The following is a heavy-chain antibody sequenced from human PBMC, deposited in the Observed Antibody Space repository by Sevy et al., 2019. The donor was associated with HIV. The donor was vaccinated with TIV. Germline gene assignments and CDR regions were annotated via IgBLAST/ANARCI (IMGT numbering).Heavy chain of an antibody. D-gene: IGHD5-18*01. V-gene: IGHV3-30*03. Sequence: GGSLRLSCAASGFTFSSYGMHWVRQAPGKGLEWVAVISYHESNKFYADSVKGRFTISSDNSKNMLYLQMDNLRAEDTAGYYCATKKIDRGYSYDTDYWGQGTLVTVSS. J-gene: IGHJ4*02. CDR3: ATKKIDRGYSYDTDY. CDR1: GFTFSSYG. CDR2: ISYHESNK.